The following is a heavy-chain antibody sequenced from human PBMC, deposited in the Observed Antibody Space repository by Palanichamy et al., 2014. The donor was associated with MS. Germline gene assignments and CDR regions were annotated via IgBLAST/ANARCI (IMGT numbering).Heavy chain of an antibody. CDR2: ISSGGRT. Sequence: EVQLVESGGGLVXPGGSLRLSCAASGFSFNTYSMNWARQAPGKGLEWLAYISSGGRTLYADSVKGRFTISRDNGKNSLFLQMNSLTPDDTAIYYCTSDSSGYKSFDYWGQGTLVTVSS. CDR1: GFSFNTYS. J-gene: IGHJ4*02. D-gene: IGHD3-22*01. CDR3: TSDSSGYKSFDY. V-gene: IGHV3-48*01.